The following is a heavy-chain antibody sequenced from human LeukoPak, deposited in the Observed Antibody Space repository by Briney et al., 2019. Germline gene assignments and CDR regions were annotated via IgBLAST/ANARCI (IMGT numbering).Heavy chain of an antibody. Sequence: GGSLRLSCAASGFTFSNAWMSWVRQAPGKGLEWVAVISYDGSDKYYAGSVEGRFSVSRDNSKNTLYLQLNSLRAEDTAVYYCAKSGDINYYFYYYMDIWGKGTTVTVSS. CDR3: AKSGDINYYFYYYMDI. V-gene: IGHV3-30*18. D-gene: IGHD3-10*01. CDR1: GFTFSNAW. J-gene: IGHJ6*03. CDR2: ISYDGSDK.